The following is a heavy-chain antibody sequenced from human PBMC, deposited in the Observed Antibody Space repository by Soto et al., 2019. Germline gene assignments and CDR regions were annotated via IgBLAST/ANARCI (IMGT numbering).Heavy chain of an antibody. CDR2: IYYSGST. Sequence: SETLSLTCTVSGGSISSGGYYWSWIRQHPGKGLEWIGYIYYSGSTYYNPSLKSRVTISVDTSKNQFSLKLSSVTAADTAVYYCARVDVVPAALFANVYYMDVWGKGTTVTVSS. CDR3: ARVDVVPAALFANVYYMDV. CDR1: GGSISSGGYY. J-gene: IGHJ6*03. D-gene: IGHD2-2*01. V-gene: IGHV4-31*03.